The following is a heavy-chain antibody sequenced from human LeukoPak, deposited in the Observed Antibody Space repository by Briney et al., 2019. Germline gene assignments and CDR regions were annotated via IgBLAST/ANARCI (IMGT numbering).Heavy chain of an antibody. V-gene: IGHV1-69*04. CDR3: ARDGLNGQGQLGLDY. J-gene: IGHJ4*02. CDR2: IIPILGIA. D-gene: IGHD6-13*01. CDR1: RGTFSSYA. Sequence: ASVKVSCKASRGTFSSYAISWVRQAPGQGLEWMGRIIPILGIANYAQKFQGRVTITADKSTSTAYMELSSLRSEDTAVYYCARDGLNGQGQLGLDYWGQGTLVTVSS.